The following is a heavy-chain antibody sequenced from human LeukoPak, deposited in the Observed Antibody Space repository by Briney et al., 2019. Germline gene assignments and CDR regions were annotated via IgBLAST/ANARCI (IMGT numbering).Heavy chain of an antibody. J-gene: IGHJ6*02. V-gene: IGHV1-69*04. Sequence: SVKVSCKASGGTFSSYAIRWVRQAPGQGLEWMGRIIPILGIANYAQKFQGRVTITADKSTSTAYMELSSLRSEDTAVYYCAILLRFLTGNYGMDVWGQGTTVTVSS. D-gene: IGHD3-9*01. CDR3: AILLRFLTGNYGMDV. CDR2: IIPILGIA. CDR1: GGTFSSYA.